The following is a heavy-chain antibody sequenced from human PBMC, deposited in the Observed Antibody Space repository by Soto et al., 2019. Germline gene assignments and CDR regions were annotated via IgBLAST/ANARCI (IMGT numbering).Heavy chain of an antibody. CDR2: INAGNGNT. Sequence: QVQLVQSGAEEKKPGASVKVSCKASGYTFTTYAMHWVRQAPGQRLEWMGWINAGNGNTKYSQKFQGRATITRATXAXXAYMELSSLRSEATAVYYCASAWGTTTVSLTWFDPWGQGTLVTVSS. CDR3: ASAWGTTTVSLTWFDP. V-gene: IGHV1-3*05. J-gene: IGHJ5*02. CDR1: GYTFTTYA. D-gene: IGHD4-17*01.